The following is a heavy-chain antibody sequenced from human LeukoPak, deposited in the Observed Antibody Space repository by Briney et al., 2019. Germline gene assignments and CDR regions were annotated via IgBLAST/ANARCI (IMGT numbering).Heavy chain of an antibody. V-gene: IGHV1-18*01. J-gene: IGHJ6*02. CDR2: ISAYNGNT. CDR3: ASGDYGAHYSYYGMDV. D-gene: IGHD4-17*01. CDR1: GYTFTSYG. Sequence: ASVKVSCKASGYTFTSYGISWVRQAPGQGLEWMGWISAYNGNTNYAQKLQGRVTMTTGTATSTAYMELRRLRSDDTAVYYCASGDYGAHYSYYGMDVWGQGTTVTVSS.